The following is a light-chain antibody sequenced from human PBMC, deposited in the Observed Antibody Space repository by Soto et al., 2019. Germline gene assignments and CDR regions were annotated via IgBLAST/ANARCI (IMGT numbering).Light chain of an antibody. J-gene: IGKJ2*01. CDR1: QSVGRY. V-gene: IGKV3-11*02. CDR3: QYHTGWPPYT. Sequence: EMVLTQSPATLSLSPGDRATLSCRASQSVGRYLAWYQQRPGQAPRLLIYDSSNRVTGIPARFSGNGSGRDFTLTISSLEPEDFAVYYCQYHTGWPPYTFGQWTTLEI. CDR2: DSS.